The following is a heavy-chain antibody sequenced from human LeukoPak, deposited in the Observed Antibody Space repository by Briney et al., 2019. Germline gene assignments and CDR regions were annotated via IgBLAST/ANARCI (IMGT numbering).Heavy chain of an antibody. V-gene: IGHV4-59*01. Sequence: SETLSLTCTVSGGSISNYYWSWIRQPPGKGLEWIGYIYYSGSTNCNPSLKSRVTILVDTSKNHFSLKLSSVTAADTAVYYCARLDLAVSDIWGQGTMVTVSS. CDR2: IYYSGST. J-gene: IGHJ3*02. CDR3: ARLDLAVSDI. D-gene: IGHD6-19*01. CDR1: GGSISNYY.